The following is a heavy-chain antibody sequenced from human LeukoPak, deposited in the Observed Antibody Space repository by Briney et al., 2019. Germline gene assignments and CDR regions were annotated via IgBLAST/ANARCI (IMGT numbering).Heavy chain of an antibody. V-gene: IGHV4-59*08. Sequence: SETLSLTCTVSGGSISSYYWSWIRQPPGKGLEWIGYISYSGNTNYNPSLKSRVTISVDTSKNQFSLKLTSVTAADTAVYYCARVHYLGGYAAFDIWGQGTTVTVSS. D-gene: IGHD3-16*01. CDR2: ISYSGNT. CDR1: GGSISSYY. J-gene: IGHJ3*02. CDR3: ARVHYLGGYAAFDI.